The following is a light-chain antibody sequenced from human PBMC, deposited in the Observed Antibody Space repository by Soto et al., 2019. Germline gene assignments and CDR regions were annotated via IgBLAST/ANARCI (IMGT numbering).Light chain of an antibody. J-gene: IGKJ1*01. CDR3: QQYDSSPRT. CDR2: GAS. CDR1: QTVSSY. V-gene: IGKV3-20*01. Sequence: EIVMTQSPATLSVSPVERATLSCRASQTVSSYLAWYQQKPGQAPRLLISGASSRAADIPDRFSGSGSGTDFTLTINRLEPEDFAVYYCQQYDSSPRTFGQGTKVDIK.